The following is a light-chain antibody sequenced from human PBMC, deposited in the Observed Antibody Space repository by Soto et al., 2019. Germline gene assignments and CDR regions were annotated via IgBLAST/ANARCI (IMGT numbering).Light chain of an antibody. CDR2: SNY. CDR3: SAWDASLDGYV. Sequence: SLLTQPPPTSGTPGQRVTISCSGSSSQIGSKTVNWYQQLPGTAPKLLIYSNYQRPSGVPDRFSGSKSGTSASLAISGLQSEDEADYCCSAWDASLDGYVFGTGTKVTVL. J-gene: IGLJ1*01. CDR1: SSQIGSKT. V-gene: IGLV1-44*01.